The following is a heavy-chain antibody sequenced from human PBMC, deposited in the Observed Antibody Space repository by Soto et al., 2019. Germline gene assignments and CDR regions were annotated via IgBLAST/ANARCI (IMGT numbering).Heavy chain of an antibody. CDR1: GGSISSYY. Sequence: SETLSLTCTVSGGSISSYYWSWIRQPPGKGLEWIGYIYYSGSTNYNPSLKSRVTISVDTSKNQFSLKLSSVTAADTAVYYCARIAASAFDIWGQGTMVTVSS. V-gene: IGHV4-59*01. CDR3: ARIAASAFDI. J-gene: IGHJ3*02. CDR2: IYYSGST. D-gene: IGHD6-6*01.